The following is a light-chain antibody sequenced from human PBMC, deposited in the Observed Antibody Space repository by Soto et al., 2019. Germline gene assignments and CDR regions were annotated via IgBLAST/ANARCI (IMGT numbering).Light chain of an antibody. CDR1: QSVNIN. J-gene: IGKJ5*01. Sequence: ETVMTQSPATLSVSPGEGATLSCRASQSVNINLAWYQQKPGQAPRLLIYDASNRATGIPARFSGSGSGTDFTLTISSLEPEDFAVYYCQQRSNWPITFGQGTRLEIK. CDR3: QQRSNWPIT. V-gene: IGKV3-11*01. CDR2: DAS.